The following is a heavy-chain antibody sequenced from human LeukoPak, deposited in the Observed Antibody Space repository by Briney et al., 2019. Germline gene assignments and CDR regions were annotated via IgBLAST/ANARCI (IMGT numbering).Heavy chain of an antibody. D-gene: IGHD6-19*01. Sequence: PGGSLRLSCAVSGFSISSYEMNWVRQAPGKGLEWDSYIIDSGSTIYYADSVKGRFTISRDNAKNSLYLQMNSLRAEDTAVYYCARERYTSGWYHYLDYWGQGTLVTVSS. J-gene: IGHJ4*02. CDR3: ARERYTSGWYHYLDY. V-gene: IGHV3-48*03. CDR2: IIDSGSTI. CDR1: GFSISSYE.